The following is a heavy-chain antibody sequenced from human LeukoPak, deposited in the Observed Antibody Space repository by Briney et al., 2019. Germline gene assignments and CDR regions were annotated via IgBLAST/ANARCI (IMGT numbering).Heavy chain of an antibody. Sequence: GGSLRLSCAASGFTFSSYWMHWVRQAPGKGLVWVSRINSDGSSTSYADSVKGRFTISRDNAKNTLYLQMNSLRAEDTAVYYCAKDVIYGGGGGAFDMWGQGTMVTVSS. CDR1: GFTFSSYW. V-gene: IGHV3-74*01. CDR3: AKDVIYGGGGGAFDM. J-gene: IGHJ3*02. D-gene: IGHD3-16*01. CDR2: INSDGSST.